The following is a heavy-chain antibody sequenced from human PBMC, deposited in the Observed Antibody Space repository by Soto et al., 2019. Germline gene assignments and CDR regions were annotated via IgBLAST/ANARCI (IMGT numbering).Heavy chain of an antibody. CDR2: MNPNSGNT. J-gene: IGHJ4*02. D-gene: IGHD3-3*02. Sequence: QVQLVQSGAEVKKPGASVKVSCKASGYTFTSYDINWVRQATGQGLEWMGWMNPNSGNTGFAEKFQRRVTMTSYTSISTAYMALSSLISDDTAVYYFASVRALAGFAYWGQGTLVTVSS. V-gene: IGHV1-8*01. CDR3: ASVRALAGFAY. CDR1: GYTFTSYD.